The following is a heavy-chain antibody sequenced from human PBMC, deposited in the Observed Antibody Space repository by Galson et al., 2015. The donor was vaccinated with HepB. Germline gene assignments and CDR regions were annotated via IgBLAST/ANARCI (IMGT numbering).Heavy chain of an antibody. V-gene: IGHV4-59*03. CDR3: AKGPYSNSFAS. Sequence: ETLSLTCTVSGDSIRSDYWTWIRQPPGKGLEWIGYIYYTGSTYYNPSLKSRVSISLDTSKNQFSLKVTSVTATDTAVYYCAKGPYSNSFASWGQGTLVTVSS. CDR1: GDSIRSDY. D-gene: IGHD6-13*01. CDR2: IYYTGST. J-gene: IGHJ5*01.